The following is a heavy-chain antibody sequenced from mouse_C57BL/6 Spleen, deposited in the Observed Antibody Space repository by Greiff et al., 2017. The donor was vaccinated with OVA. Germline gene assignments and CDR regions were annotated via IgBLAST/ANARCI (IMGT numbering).Heavy chain of an antibody. V-gene: IGHV14-4*01. J-gene: IGHJ3*01. CDR2: IDPENGDT. CDR3: MGSFAY. CDR1: GFNIKDDY. Sequence: DVKLQESGAKLVRPGASVKLSCTASGFNIKDDYMHWVKQRPEQGLEWIGWIDPENGDTEYASKFQGKATITADTSSNTAYLQLSSLTSEDTAVYYCMGSFAYWGQGTLVTVSA.